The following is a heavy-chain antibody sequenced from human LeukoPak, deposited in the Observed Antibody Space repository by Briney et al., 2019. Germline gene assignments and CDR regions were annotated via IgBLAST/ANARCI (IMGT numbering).Heavy chain of an antibody. V-gene: IGHV3-21*04. D-gene: IGHD2/OR15-2a*01. J-gene: IGHJ5*02. CDR1: GFTFSSYS. CDR3: AKNLFNPLRPA. CDR2: ISSSSSYI. Sequence: GGSLRLSCAASGFTFSSYSMNWVRQAPGKGLEWVSSISSSSSYIYYADSVKGRFTISRDNAKNSLYLQMNSLRAEDTALYYCAKNLFNPLRPAWGQGTLVTVSS.